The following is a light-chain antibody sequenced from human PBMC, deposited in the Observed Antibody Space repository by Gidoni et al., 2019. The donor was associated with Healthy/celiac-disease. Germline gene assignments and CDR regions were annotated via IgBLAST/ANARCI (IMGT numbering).Light chain of an antibody. CDR3: QQYNSYSRT. CDR2: KAS. V-gene: IGKV1-5*03. CDR1: QSISSW. Sequence: DIQMTQSPSTLSAAVGDRVTITCRASQSISSWLAWYQQKPGKAPKLLIYKASSLESGVPSRFSGSGSGTDFPLTISSLQPDDFATYYCQQYNSYSRTFXQXTKVEIK. J-gene: IGKJ1*01.